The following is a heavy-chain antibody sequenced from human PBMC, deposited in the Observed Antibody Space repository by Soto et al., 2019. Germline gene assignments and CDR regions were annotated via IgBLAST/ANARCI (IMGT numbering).Heavy chain of an antibody. CDR2: INSGSSTI. J-gene: IGHJ4*02. D-gene: IGHD5-12*01. V-gene: IGHV3-48*02. Sequence: EVQLVESGGGLIQPGGSLRLSCAVSGLTFTGSSLNWVRQAPGKGLEWGSFINSGSSTIFYADSVKGRFPISRDNAKSSLYLEMKSLRDEDTAVYYCAIVGGASMPTMYFDPWGQGTLGTVSS. CDR3: AIVGGASMPTMYFDP. CDR1: GLTFTGSS.